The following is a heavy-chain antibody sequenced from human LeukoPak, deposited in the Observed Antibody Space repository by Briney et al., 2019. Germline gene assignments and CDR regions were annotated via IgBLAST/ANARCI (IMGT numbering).Heavy chain of an antibody. CDR3: AKDRRSGIAAAGTRYYFDS. CDR2: ISWNSGSI. D-gene: IGHD6-13*01. V-gene: IGHV3-9*01. Sequence: GGSLRLSCAASGITFDDYAMHWVRQAPGKGLEWVSGISWNSGSIGYADSVKGRFTISRDNAKNSLYLQMNSLRDEDTALYYCAKDRRSGIAAAGTRYYFDSWGQGTLVTVSS. J-gene: IGHJ4*02. CDR1: GITFDDYA.